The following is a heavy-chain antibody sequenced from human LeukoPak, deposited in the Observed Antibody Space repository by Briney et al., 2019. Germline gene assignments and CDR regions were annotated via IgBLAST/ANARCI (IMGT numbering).Heavy chain of an antibody. Sequence: SETLSLTCIVSGGSISNYFWNWIRQPAGKGLEWIGRIYSSGSTNYNPSLKSRVTMSVDPSKNQLSLKLRSVTAADTAVYYCARLAQVGLETKNWFDPWGQGTLVTVSS. CDR2: IYSSGST. D-gene: IGHD1-14*01. J-gene: IGHJ5*02. CDR3: ARLAQVGLETKNWFDP. V-gene: IGHV4-4*07. CDR1: GGSISNYF.